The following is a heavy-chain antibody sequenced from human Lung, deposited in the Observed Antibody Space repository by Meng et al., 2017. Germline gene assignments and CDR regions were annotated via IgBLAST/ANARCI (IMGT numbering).Heavy chain of an antibody. CDR1: GYTFTAYY. CDR2: INPNSGGT. V-gene: IGHV1-2*06. CDR3: AKALGWGSSPDY. D-gene: IGHD2-21*01. J-gene: IGHJ4*02. Sequence: QVQLVQSGADVKKPGASVKVSCKASGYTFTAYYIHWVRQAPGQGLEWMGRINPNSGGTNFAQKFQGRVIMTRDTSISIAYMELSSLGFDDTAVYYCAKALGWGSSPDYWGQGILVTVSS.